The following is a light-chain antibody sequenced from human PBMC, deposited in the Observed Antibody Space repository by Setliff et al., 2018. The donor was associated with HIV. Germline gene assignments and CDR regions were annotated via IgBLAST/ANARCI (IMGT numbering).Light chain of an antibody. CDR2: DVY. J-gene: IGLJ1*01. V-gene: IGLV2-11*01. Sequence: QSALTQPRSVSGSPGQSVTFSCTGSSSDVGAYNFVSWYQQHPGKAPKLIIYDVYKRPSGVPDRFSGSKSGDTASLTISGLQSEDEADYYCCSYAGTYTYIFGTGTKATV. CDR1: SSDVGAYNF. CDR3: CSYAGTYTYI.